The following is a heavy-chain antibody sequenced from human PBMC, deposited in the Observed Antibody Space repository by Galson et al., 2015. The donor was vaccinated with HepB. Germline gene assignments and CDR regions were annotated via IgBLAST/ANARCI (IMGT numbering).Heavy chain of an antibody. V-gene: IGHV1-58*01. CDR2: IVVGSGNT. Sequence: SVKVSCKASGFTSTSSAVQWVRQARGQRLEWIGWIVVGSGNTNYAQKFQERVTITRDMSTSTAYMELSSLRSEDTAVYYCAAPYSGSYYGSAPPGWFDPWGQGTLVTVSS. CDR3: AAPYSGSYYGSAPPGWFDP. J-gene: IGHJ5*02. CDR1: GFTSTSSA. D-gene: IGHD1-26*01.